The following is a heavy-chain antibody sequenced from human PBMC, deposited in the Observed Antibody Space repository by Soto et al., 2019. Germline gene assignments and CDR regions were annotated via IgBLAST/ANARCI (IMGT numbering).Heavy chain of an antibody. CDR3: ARESYFDY. J-gene: IGHJ4*02. CDR1: GFTFRNYW. Sequence: PGGALTLSCAAAGFTFRNYWMGWVRQTPDKGLEWVANIKPDGSDKYYVDSVKGRFTISRDNAKNSLYLQMNSLRAEDTAVYYCARESYFDYWGQGT. CDR2: IKPDGSDK. V-gene: IGHV3-7*01.